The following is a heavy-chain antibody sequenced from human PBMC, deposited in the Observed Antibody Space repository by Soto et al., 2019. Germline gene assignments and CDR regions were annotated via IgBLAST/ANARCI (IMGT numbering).Heavy chain of an antibody. CDR2: ISYDGSNK. Sequence: GGSLRLSCAASGLTFSSYGMHWVRQAPGKGLEWVAVISYDGSNKYYADSVKGRFTISRDNSKNTLYLQMNSLRAEDTAVYYCAKDQGDYDFWSGYYGGLWGQGTLVTVSS. D-gene: IGHD3-3*01. J-gene: IGHJ4*02. V-gene: IGHV3-30*18. CDR3: AKDQGDYDFWSGYYGGL. CDR1: GLTFSSYG.